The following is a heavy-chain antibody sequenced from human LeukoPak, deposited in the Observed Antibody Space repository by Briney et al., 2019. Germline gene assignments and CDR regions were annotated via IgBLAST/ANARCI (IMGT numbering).Heavy chain of an antibody. Sequence: GGSLRLSCVASGFTLSDHDMSWTRHAPGKGREWLSYISNDGTAIYYADSVKGRFTISRDNAKTSLHPQMNSLRAGDTAVYYCARDRRPSSWLGVGPWGQGTLVTVSS. CDR1: GFTLSDHD. CDR2: ISNDGTAI. D-gene: IGHD6-13*01. J-gene: IGHJ5*02. V-gene: IGHV3-11*01. CDR3: ARDRRPSSWLGVGP.